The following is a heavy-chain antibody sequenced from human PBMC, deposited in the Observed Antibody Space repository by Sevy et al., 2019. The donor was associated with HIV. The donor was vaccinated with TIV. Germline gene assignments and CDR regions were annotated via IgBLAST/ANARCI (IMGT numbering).Heavy chain of an antibody. V-gene: IGHV4-59*01. D-gene: IGHD5-12*01. CDR1: GGSISSYY. CDR2: IYYSGST. Sequence: PPQPLSLTCTVSGGSISSYYWSWIRQPPGKGLEWIGYIYYSGSTNYNPSLKSRVTISVDTSKNQFSLKLSSVTAADTAVYYCARGFGSPGGYNSEWFDPWGQGTLVTVSS. J-gene: IGHJ5*02. CDR3: ARGFGSPGGYNSEWFDP.